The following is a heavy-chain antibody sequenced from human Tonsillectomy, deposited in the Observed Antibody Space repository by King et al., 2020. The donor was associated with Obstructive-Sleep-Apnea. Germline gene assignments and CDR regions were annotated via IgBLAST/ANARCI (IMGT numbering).Heavy chain of an antibody. CDR1: GGSISSGADS. V-gene: IGHV4-30-2*01. CDR2: IYHSVST. D-gene: IGHD6-13*01. J-gene: IGHJ4*03. CDR3: ARVNSWYYFDY. Sequence: LQLQESGSGLVKPSQTLSLTCTVSGGSISSGADSWSWIRQPPGKGLEWIGYIYHSVSTYYNPSLKSRVTISVDRSKNQFSLRLTSVTAADTAVYYCARVNSWYYFDYWGHGTLVTVSS.